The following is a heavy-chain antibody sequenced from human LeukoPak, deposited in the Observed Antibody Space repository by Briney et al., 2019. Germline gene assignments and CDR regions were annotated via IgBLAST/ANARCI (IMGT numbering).Heavy chain of an antibody. V-gene: IGHV3-30*04. D-gene: IGHD3-3*01. CDR3: ATGGKFDFWSGYHIDN. CDR1: GFTFSSNA. CDR2: IPYDGSNK. Sequence: GRSLRLSCEVSGFTFSSNAMHWVRQAPGKGLEWVAVIPYDGSNKNFADSVKGRFTVSRDNSKHTLYLHMNSRRSDDTVLFYCATGGKFDFWSGYHIDNWGQGTLVTVSS. J-gene: IGHJ4*02.